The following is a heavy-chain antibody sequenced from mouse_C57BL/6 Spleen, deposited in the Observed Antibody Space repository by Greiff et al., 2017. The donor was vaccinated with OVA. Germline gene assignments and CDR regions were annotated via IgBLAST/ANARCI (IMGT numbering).Heavy chain of an antibody. D-gene: IGHD1-1*01. V-gene: IGHV1-15*01. Sequence: VKLMESGAELVRPGASVTLSCKASGYTFTDYEMHWVKQTPVHGLEWIGAIDPETGGTAYNQKFKGKAILTADKSSSTAYMELRSLTSEDSAVYYCTPYYGSSPFDYWGQGTTLTVSS. CDR2: IDPETGGT. J-gene: IGHJ2*01. CDR3: TPYYGSSPFDY. CDR1: GYTFTDYE.